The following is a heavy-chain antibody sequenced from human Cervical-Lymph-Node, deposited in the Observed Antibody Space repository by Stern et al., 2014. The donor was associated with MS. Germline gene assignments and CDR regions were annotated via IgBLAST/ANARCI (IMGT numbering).Heavy chain of an antibody. CDR2: IIPIFGKA. V-gene: IGHV1-69*01. Sequence: VQLVQSGAEVKKPGSSVKVSCKASGGTFSSYAISWVRQAPGQGLEWMGGIIPIFGKATYAQKFQGRVTITADESTSTAYMELSSLRSEDTAVYYCARRGVRANPYYYGMDVWGQGTTVTVSS. D-gene: IGHD3-10*01. J-gene: IGHJ6*02. CDR1: GGTFSSYA. CDR3: ARRGVRANPYYYGMDV.